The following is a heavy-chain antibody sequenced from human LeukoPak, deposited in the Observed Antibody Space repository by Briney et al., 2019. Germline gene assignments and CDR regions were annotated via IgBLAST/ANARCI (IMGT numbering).Heavy chain of an antibody. Sequence: PGGSLRLSCAAPGFTFSDYYMSWIRQAPGKGLEWVSYISGSSSYPNYADSVKGRFTISRDNAKNSLYLQMNSLRAEDTAVYYCARKNYYASGRNLASFDYWGQGNLVTVSS. CDR3: ARKNYYASGRNLASFDY. D-gene: IGHD3-10*01. V-gene: IGHV3-11*03. CDR2: ISGSSSYP. J-gene: IGHJ4*02. CDR1: GFTFSDYY.